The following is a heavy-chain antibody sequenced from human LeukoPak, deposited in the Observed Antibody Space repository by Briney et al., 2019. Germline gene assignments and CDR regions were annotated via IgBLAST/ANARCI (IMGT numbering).Heavy chain of an antibody. CDR3: AKHYMGSSYNHGLDC. CDR2: IYYSGST. V-gene: IGHV4-59*08. Sequence: SETLSLTCTVSGGSISSYYWSWIRQPPGKGLEWIGYIYYSGSTNYNPSLKSRVTISVDTSKNQFSLKLSSVTAADTALYYCAKHYMGSSYNHGLDCWGQGTLVTVSS. CDR1: GGSISSYY. J-gene: IGHJ4*02. D-gene: IGHD3-10*01.